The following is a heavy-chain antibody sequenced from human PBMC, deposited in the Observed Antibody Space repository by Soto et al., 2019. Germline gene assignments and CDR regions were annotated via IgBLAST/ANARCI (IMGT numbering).Heavy chain of an antibody. CDR3: ARDRISYCRGGSCSSMDY. CDR2: IWFDGSSK. D-gene: IGHD2-15*01. V-gene: IGHV3-33*01. CDR1: GFTFSRYA. J-gene: IGHJ4*02. Sequence: GGSLRLSCAASGFTFSRYAMHWVRQAPGKGLEWVAVIWFDGSSKYYAYSVKGRFTISRENSKNTLNLQMDSLRAEDTAIYYCARDRISYCRGGSCSSMDYWGQGTLVTVSS.